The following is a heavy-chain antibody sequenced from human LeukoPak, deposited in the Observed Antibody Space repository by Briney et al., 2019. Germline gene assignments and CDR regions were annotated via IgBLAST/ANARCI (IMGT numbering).Heavy chain of an antibody. J-gene: IGHJ4*02. CDR3: TAGSSDSLISVDY. CDR2: IKSKSDGGTT. D-gene: IGHD6-13*01. Sequence: PGGSLRLSCAASGFTFSNAWMSWVRQAPGKGLEWVGRIKSKSDGGTTDYAAPVKGRFIISRDDSKNTLYLQVNSLKTEDTAVYYCTAGSSDSLISVDYRGQGTQVTVSS. CDR1: GFTFSNAW. V-gene: IGHV3-15*01.